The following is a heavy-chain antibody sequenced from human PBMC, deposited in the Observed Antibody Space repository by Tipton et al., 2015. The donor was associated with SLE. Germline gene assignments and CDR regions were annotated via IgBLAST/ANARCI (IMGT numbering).Heavy chain of an antibody. Sequence: TLSLTCTVSGGSISSHYWSWIRQSPGQGLEWIGYIYGSGSAKYSPSLKSRVTMSVDTSKNQFSLKLSSVTAADTAVYYCARASYYDFWNSYSYYFDYWGQGTLVTVSS. CDR1: GGSISSHY. CDR2: IYGSGSA. CDR3: ARASYYDFWNSYSYYFDY. V-gene: IGHV4-59*11. J-gene: IGHJ4*02. D-gene: IGHD3-3*01.